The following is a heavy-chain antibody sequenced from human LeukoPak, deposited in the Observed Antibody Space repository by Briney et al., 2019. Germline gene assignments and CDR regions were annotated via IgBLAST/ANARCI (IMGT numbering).Heavy chain of an antibody. CDR1: GYSISSGYY. CDR2: IYHSGST. CDR3: ARAPRGYSSGYYFDY. D-gene: IGHD3-22*01. J-gene: IGHJ4*02. V-gene: IGHV4-38-2*01. Sequence: SVTLSLTCAVSGYSISSGYYWGWIRQPPGKGLEWIGSIYHSGSTYYNPSLKSRVTISVDTSKNQFSLKLSSVTAADTAVYYCARAPRGYSSGYYFDYWGQGTLVTVSS.